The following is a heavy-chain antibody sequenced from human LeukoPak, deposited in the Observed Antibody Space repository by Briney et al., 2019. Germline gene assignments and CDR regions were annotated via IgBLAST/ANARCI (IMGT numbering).Heavy chain of an antibody. CDR1: GFTFSSYG. CDR3: ARDTTLGYCSSTSCPYYYYGMDV. Sequence: LVESGGGVVQPGRSLRLSCAASGFTFSSYGMHWVRQAPGKGLEWVAVIWYDGSNKYYADSVKGRFTISRDNSKNTLYLQMNSLRAEDTTVYYCARDTTLGYCSSTSCPYYYYGMDVWGQGTTVTVSS. D-gene: IGHD2-2*01. J-gene: IGHJ6*02. V-gene: IGHV3-33*01. CDR2: IWYDGSNK.